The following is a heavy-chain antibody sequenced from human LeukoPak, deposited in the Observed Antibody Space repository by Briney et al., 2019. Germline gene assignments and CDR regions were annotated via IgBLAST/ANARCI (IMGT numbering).Heavy chain of an antibody. J-gene: IGHJ4*02. V-gene: IGHV4-30-2*01. D-gene: IGHD6-13*01. CDR3: ARAGLQLGYFDY. CDR2: IYHSGST. CDR1: GGSISSGGYS. Sequence: PSQTRSLTCAVSGGSISSGGYSWSWIRQPPGRGLEWIGFIYHSGSTYYNPSLKSRVTISVDRSKNQFSLKLSSVTAADTAVYYCARAGLQLGYFDYWGQGTLVTVSS.